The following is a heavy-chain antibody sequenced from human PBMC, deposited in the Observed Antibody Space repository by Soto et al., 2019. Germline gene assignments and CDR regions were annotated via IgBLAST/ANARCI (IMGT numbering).Heavy chain of an antibody. Sequence: QITLKESGPTLVKPTQTLTLTCTFSGFSLNTGGLGVGWIRQPPGKALEWLALIYWDGDKRYSASLKSRLSITKDPSNNQVVLTMTIIDPVHTATYYCAHSRCGGDCLRSYSSFEYCGRDVWGQGTPVTVSS. V-gene: IGHV2-5*02. CDR2: IYWDGDK. D-gene: IGHD2-21*02. CDR1: GFSLNTGGLG. CDR3: AHSRCGGDCLRSYSSFEYCGRDV. J-gene: IGHJ6*02.